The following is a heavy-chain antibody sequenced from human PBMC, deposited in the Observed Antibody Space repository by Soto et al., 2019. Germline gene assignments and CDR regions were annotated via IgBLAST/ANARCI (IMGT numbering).Heavy chain of an antibody. CDR2: ISSSGNAI. J-gene: IGHJ5*02. V-gene: IGHV3-11*01. CDR1: GFTFSDYY. Sequence: GGSLRLSCAASGFTFSDYYMSWIRQAPGKGLEWVSYISSSGNAIYSVDSVKGRFTISRDNAKNSLYLQMNSLRAEDTAIYYSATGSRRSWSYNWLDTWGQGTLVTVSS. CDR3: ATGSRRSWSYNWLDT. D-gene: IGHD6-13*01.